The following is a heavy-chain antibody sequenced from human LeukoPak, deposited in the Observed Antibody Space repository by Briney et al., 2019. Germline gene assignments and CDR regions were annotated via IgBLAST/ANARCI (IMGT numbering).Heavy chain of an antibody. CDR1: CGSISSYY. D-gene: IGHD3-22*01. CDR2: IYYSGST. V-gene: IGHV4-59*01. J-gene: IGHJ3*02. CDR3: ARRVVITADAFDI. Sequence: PSETLSLTCTVSCGSISSYYWSWIRQPPGKGLEWIGYIYYSGSTNYNPSLKSRVTISVDTSKNQFSLKLSSVTAADTAVYYCARRVVITADAFDIWGQGTMVTVSS.